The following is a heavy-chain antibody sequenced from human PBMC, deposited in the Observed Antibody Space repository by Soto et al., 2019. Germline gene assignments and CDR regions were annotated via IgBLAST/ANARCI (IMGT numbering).Heavy chain of an antibody. V-gene: IGHV1-69*01. CDR3: ARDGGRHSGGIDY. Sequence: QVQLVQSGAEVKKPGSSLKVSCKASGGTFSSYSINWVRQAPGQGLEWMGEIIPIFGTANYAQKFQGRVTITADESTSTAYMDLSSLRSEDTAVYYCARDGGRHSGGIDYWGQGTLVTVSS. D-gene: IGHD1-26*01. CDR2: IIPIFGTA. CDR1: GGTFSSYS. J-gene: IGHJ4*02.